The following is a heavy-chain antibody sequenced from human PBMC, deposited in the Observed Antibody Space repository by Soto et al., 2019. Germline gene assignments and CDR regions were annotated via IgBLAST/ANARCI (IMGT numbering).Heavy chain of an antibody. J-gene: IGHJ4*02. Sequence: SETLSLTCTVSGGSISSSSYYWGWIRQPPGKGLEWIGSIYYSGSTYYNPSLKSRVTISVDTSKNQFSLKLSSVTAADTAVHYCARHFYSGSYFDYWGQGTLVTVSS. CDR2: IYYSGST. CDR1: GGSISSSSYY. CDR3: ARHFYSGSYFDY. D-gene: IGHD1-26*01. V-gene: IGHV4-39*01.